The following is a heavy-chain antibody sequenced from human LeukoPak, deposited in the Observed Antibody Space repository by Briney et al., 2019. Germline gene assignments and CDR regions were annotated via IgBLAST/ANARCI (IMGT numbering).Heavy chain of an antibody. CDR3: TTGYYDSLSFDY. D-gene: IGHD3-22*01. J-gene: IGHJ4*02. V-gene: IGHV3-15*01. CDR1: GFTFSNAW. CDR2: IKSKTDGGTT. Sequence: PGGSLRLSCAASGFTFSNAWMSWVRQAPGKGLEWVSRIKSKTDGGTTDYAAPVKGRFTISRDDSKNTLYLQMNSLKTEDTAVYYCTTGYYDSLSFDYWGQGTLVTVSS.